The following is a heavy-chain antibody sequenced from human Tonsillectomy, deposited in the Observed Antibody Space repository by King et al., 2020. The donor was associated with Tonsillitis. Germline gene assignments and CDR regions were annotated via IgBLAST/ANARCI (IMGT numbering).Heavy chain of an antibody. CDR2: IYYSGST. V-gene: IGHV4-59*08. J-gene: IGHJ2*01. CDR3: ARNSGFWSYWYCDL. Sequence: QLQESGPGLVKPSETLSLTCTVSGGSISSYYWTWIRQPPGKGLEWIGYIYYSGSTICTPSLKSRVTISSDTPKNQFSLKLSSVTAADTAVYYCARNSGFWSYWYCDLWGRGPLVTVPS. CDR1: GGSISSYY. D-gene: IGHD3-22*01.